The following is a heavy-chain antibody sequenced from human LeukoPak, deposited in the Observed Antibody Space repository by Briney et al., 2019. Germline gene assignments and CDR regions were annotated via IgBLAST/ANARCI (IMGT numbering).Heavy chain of an antibody. CDR2: IYYSGST. V-gene: IGHV4-59*08. Sequence: SETLSLTCTVSGGSISSYYWSWIRQPPGKGLEWIGYIYYSGSTNYYPSLESRVTISVDTSKNQFSLKLSSVTAADTAAYYCARLPTGRWLQLYAFDIWGQGTTVTVSS. CDR3: ARLPTGRWLQLYAFDI. D-gene: IGHD5-24*01. CDR1: GGSISSYY. J-gene: IGHJ3*02.